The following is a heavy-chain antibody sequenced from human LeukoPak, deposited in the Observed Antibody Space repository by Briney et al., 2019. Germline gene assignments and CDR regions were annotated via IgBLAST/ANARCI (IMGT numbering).Heavy chain of an antibody. Sequence: INPSSGRTNYAQKFQGRVTITRDTSINTGYMELSRLRSDDTAVYYCARELYDSSGYRFDYWGQGTLVTVSS. J-gene: IGHJ4*02. V-gene: IGHV1-2*02. CDR2: INPSSGRT. D-gene: IGHD3-22*01. CDR3: ARELYDSSGYRFDY.